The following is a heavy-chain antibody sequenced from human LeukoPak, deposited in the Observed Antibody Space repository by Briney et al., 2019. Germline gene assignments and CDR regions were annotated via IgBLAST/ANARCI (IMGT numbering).Heavy chain of an antibody. D-gene: IGHD2-2*01. CDR1: GGSISSYY. Sequence: SETLSLTCTVSGGSISSYYWSWIRQPPGKGLEWIGYIYYSGSTYYNPSLKSRSTISRDTSKNQFSLNLSSVTAADTAVYYCARGIVVVPAALDYWGQGTLVTVSS. CDR3: ARGIVVVPAALDY. J-gene: IGHJ4*02. V-gene: IGHV4-59*01. CDR2: IYYSGST.